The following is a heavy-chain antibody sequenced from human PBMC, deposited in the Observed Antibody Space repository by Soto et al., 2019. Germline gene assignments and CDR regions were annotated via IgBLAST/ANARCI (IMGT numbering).Heavy chain of an antibody. D-gene: IGHD5-18*01. Sequence: QAQLVESGGGVVQPGRSLRLSCAASGFTFSSYGMHWVRQAPGTGLEWVAVISYDGGPQHYADSVKGRFTISRDNSKNMVLLQMNSLRAEDTAVYYCVSDRGYGHASVPYSWGQGTLVSVSS. J-gene: IGHJ4*02. CDR1: GFTFSSYG. CDR3: VSDRGYGHASVPYS. V-gene: IGHV3-30*03. CDR2: ISYDGGPQ.